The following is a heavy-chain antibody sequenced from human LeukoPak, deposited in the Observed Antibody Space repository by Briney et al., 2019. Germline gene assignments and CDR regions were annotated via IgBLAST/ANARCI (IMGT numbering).Heavy chain of an antibody. D-gene: IGHD3-10*01. J-gene: IGHJ6*02. CDR3: ARGDPNYYGSGSYPSYYYYYGMDV. CDR2: IIPIFGTA. V-gene: IGHV1-69*13. Sequence: ASVKVSRKASGGTFSSYAISWVRQAAGQGLEWMGGIIPIFGTANYAQKFQGRVTITADESTSTAYMELSSLRSEDTAVYYCARGDPNYYGSGSYPSYYYYYGMDVWGQGTTVTVSS. CDR1: GGTFSSYA.